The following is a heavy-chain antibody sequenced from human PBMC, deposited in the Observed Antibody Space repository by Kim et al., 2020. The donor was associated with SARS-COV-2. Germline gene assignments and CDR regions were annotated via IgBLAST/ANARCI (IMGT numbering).Heavy chain of an antibody. CDR1: GITFSNSW. CDR3: ASPGGLTGAYGVDV. Sequence: GGSLRLSCAASGITFSNSWMHWVRQAPGKGLVWVSRINNDGSSTAYADSVKGRFTISRDNAKNTLFLQMSSLRVEDTAVYYCASPGGLTGAYGVDVWGQGTTVTVSS. CDR2: INNDGSST. D-gene: IGHD3-9*01. J-gene: IGHJ6*02. V-gene: IGHV3-74*01.